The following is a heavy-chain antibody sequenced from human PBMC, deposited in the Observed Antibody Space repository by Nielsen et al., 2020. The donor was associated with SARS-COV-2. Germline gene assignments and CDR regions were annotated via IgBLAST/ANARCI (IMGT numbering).Heavy chain of an antibody. V-gene: IGHV3-33*01. CDR1: GFTFSSYG. CDR2: IWYDGSNK. Sequence: GESLKISCAASGFTFSSYGMHWVRQAPGKGLEWVAVIWYDGSNKYYADSVKGRFTISRDNSKNTLYLQMNSLRAEDTAVYYCARGLAIGATPLNPWGQGTLVTVSS. J-gene: IGHJ5*02. CDR3: ARGLAIGATPLNP. D-gene: IGHD2-15*01.